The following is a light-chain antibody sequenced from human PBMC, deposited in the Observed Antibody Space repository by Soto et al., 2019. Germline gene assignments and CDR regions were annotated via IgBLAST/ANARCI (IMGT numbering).Light chain of an antibody. J-gene: IGKJ2*01. V-gene: IGKV1-39*01. CDR2: AAS. Sequence: DIQMTQSPSSLSASVGDRVTITCRASQSISSYLNWYQQKPGKAPKHLIYAASSLQSGVPSRFSGSGSGTDFTLTISSLQPEDCATYYCQQSYSTPYTFGQGTKLEIK. CDR1: QSISSY. CDR3: QQSYSTPYT.